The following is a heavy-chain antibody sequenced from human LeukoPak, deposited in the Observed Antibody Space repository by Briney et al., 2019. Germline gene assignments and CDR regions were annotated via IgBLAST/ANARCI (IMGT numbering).Heavy chain of an antibody. D-gene: IGHD3-22*01. V-gene: IGHV1-46*01. CDR2: IDPSGGST. CDR1: GYTFTSYY. CDR3: ARNSGSGLDY. J-gene: IGHJ4*02. Sequence: GASVKVSCKTSGYTFTSYYIGWVRQAPGQGLEWMGRIDPSGGSTSYTQKFQGRVTMTRGTSTSTVYMKLSSLRSEDTAVYYCARNSGSGLDYWGQGTLVTVSS.